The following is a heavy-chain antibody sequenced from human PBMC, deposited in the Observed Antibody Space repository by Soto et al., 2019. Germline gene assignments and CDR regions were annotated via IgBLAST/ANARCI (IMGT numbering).Heavy chain of an antibody. CDR1: GGTFSSYA. D-gene: IGHD1-26*01. J-gene: IGHJ4*02. CDR3: ARDVRVRSGSQAFLWYIDY. V-gene: IGHV1-69*06. CDR2: IIPIFGTA. Sequence: QVQLVQSGAEVKKPGSSVKVSCKASGGTFSSYAISWVRQAPGQGLEWMGGIIPIFGTANYAQKFQGRVTITADKSTSTAYMELSSLRSEDTAVYYCARDVRVRSGSQAFLWYIDYWGQGTLVTVSS.